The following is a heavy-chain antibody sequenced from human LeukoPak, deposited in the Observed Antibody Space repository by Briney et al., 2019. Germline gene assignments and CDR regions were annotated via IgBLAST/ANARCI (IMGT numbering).Heavy chain of an antibody. CDR2: IWYDGSDK. Sequence: GGSLRLSCAASGFTFSSYGMHWVRQAPGKGLEWVAVIWYDGSDKYYADSVKGRFTISRDNSKNTLYLQMNSLRAEDTAVYYCARDPGEMANTYFDYWGQGTLVTVSS. J-gene: IGHJ4*02. V-gene: IGHV3-33*01. D-gene: IGHD5-24*01. CDR1: GFTFSSYG. CDR3: ARDPGEMANTYFDY.